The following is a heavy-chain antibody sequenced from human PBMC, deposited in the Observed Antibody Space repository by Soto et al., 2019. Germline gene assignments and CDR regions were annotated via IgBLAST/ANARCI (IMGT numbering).Heavy chain of an antibody. CDR2: IIPIFGTA. V-gene: IGHV1-69*13. CDR1: GGTFSSYA. D-gene: IGHD6-13*01. J-gene: IGHJ5*02. CDR3: ASPRYSSSWTQGFDP. Sequence: GASVKVSCKASGGTFSSYAISWVRQAPGQGLEWMGGIIPIFGTANYAQKFQGRVTITADESTSTAYMELSSLRSEDTAVYYCASPRYSSSWTQGFDPWGQGTLVTVSS.